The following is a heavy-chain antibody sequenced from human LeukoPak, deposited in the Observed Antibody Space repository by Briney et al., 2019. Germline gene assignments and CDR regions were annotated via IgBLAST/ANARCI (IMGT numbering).Heavy chain of an antibody. J-gene: IGHJ5*02. CDR2: IYHSGST. CDR1: GSSISSGYY. D-gene: IGHD1-26*01. V-gene: IGHV4-38-2*02. Sequence: SETLSLTCTVSGSSISSGYYWGWIRQPPGKGLEWIGSIYHSGSTYYNPSLKSRVTISVDTSKNQFSLKLSSVTAADMAVYYCARDQGGSYPSNWFDPWGQGTLVTVSS. CDR3: ARDQGGSYPSNWFDP.